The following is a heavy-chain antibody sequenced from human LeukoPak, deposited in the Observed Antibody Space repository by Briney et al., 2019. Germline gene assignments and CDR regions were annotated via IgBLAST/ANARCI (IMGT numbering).Heavy chain of an antibody. CDR3: ARVGVSSSSDY. CDR1: GGTLRSYT. Sequence: ASVKVSCKASGGTLRSYTISWVRQAPGQGVEWRGRIITILGIANNVQKCQGRVTITADKSTSTAYMELSSLRSEDTAVYYCARVGVSSSSDYWGQGTLVTVSS. V-gene: IGHV1-69*02. D-gene: IGHD6-6*01. J-gene: IGHJ4*02. CDR2: IITILGIA.